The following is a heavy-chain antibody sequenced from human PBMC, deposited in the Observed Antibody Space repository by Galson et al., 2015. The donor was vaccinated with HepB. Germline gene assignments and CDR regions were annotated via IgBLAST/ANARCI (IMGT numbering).Heavy chain of an antibody. Sequence: CAISGDSVSSNSAAWNWIRQSPSSGLEWLGRTYYRSKWYNDYAVSVKSRITVDPDTSRNQFSLQLNSVTPEDTAVYYCARSTGRYGVDYWGQGTLVTVSS. CDR2: TYYRSKWYN. D-gene: IGHD1-26*01. J-gene: IGHJ4*02. V-gene: IGHV6-1*01. CDR1: GDSVSSNSAA. CDR3: ARSTGRYGVDY.